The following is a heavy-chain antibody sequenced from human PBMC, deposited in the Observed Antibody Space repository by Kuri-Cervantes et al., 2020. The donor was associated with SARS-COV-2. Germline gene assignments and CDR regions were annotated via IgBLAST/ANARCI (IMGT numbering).Heavy chain of an antibody. Sequence: GGSLRLSCAASGFTFSSYAMSWVRQAPGKGLEWVSAISGSGGSTYYADSVKGRFTISRDNSKNTLYLQMNSLRAEDTAVYYCAREAECCSSTSCYKRQYYFDYWGQGTLVTVSS. CDR1: GFTFSSYA. CDR3: AREAECCSSTSCYKRQYYFDY. J-gene: IGHJ4*02. D-gene: IGHD2-2*02. V-gene: IGHV3-23*01. CDR2: ISGSGGST.